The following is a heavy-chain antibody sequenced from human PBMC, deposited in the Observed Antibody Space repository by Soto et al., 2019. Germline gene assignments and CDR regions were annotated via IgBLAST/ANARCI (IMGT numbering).Heavy chain of an antibody. V-gene: IGHV4-59*08. CDR2: ISYSGST. CDR3: ARHPGTLYYGGTYSLSRGGMDV. J-gene: IGHJ6*02. Sequence: QVQLQESGPGLVKPSETLSLTCTVSGDSISSYFWSWIRQHPAKGLEWIGYISYSGSTNYNPSLKSRVTISVDTSRKKFSLRLTSVTAADTAVYYCARHPGTLYYGGTYSLSRGGMDVWGQGTTVTVTS. CDR1: GDSISSYF. D-gene: IGHD3-16*01.